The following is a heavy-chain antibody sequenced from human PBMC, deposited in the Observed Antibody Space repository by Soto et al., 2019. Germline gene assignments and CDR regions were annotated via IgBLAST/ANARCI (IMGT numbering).Heavy chain of an antibody. CDR2: IYYSGST. CDR1: GGSICSGGYY. D-gene: IGHD3-22*01. CDR3: ARDDSSGYYSIDY. Sequence: SETLSLTCTVSGGSICSGGYYWSWIRQHPGKGLEWIGYIYYSGSTYYNPSLKSRVTISVDTSKNQFSLKLSSVTAADTAVYYCARDDSSGYYSIDYWGQGTLVTVSS. J-gene: IGHJ4*02. V-gene: IGHV4-31*03.